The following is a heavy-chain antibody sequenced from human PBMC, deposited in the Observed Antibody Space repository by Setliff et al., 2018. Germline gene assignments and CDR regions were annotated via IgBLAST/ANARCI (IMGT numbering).Heavy chain of an antibody. CDR3: ARGFYYYYYYYMDV. V-gene: IGHV4-61*09. CDR2: FHTGGST. CDR1: GDSISSGSYY. Sequence: SETLSLTCTVSGDSISSGSYYWTWIRQPAGKGLEWIGHFHTGGSTNYNPSLKSRVTISVDTSKNQFSLKLSSVTAADTAVYYCARGFYYYYYYYMDVWGKGTTVTVSS. J-gene: IGHJ6*03.